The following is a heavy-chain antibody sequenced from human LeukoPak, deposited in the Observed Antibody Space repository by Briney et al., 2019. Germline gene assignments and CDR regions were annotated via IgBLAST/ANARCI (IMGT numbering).Heavy chain of an antibody. Sequence: SQTLSHTCVISGDSVSKNGVAWNWVRQSPSRGLEGLGRTYYGSKWSNDYALSVKSRITINPDTSTNQFSLQLNSVTPEDTAVYYCTRGRNSAFDYWGQGTLVTVPS. V-gene: IGHV6-1*01. J-gene: IGHJ4*02. CDR2: TYYGSKWSN. CDR3: TRGRNSAFDY. CDR1: GDSVSKNGVA. D-gene: IGHD1-14*01.